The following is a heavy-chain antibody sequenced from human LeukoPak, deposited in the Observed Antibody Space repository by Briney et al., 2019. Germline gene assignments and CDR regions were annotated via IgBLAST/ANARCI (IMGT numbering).Heavy chain of an antibody. D-gene: IGHD3-22*01. CDR3: ASTYLPRGEVIRGPYYFDY. V-gene: IGHV3-11*01. Sequence: GGSLRLSCAASGFSLSDYYMSWIRQAPGKGLEWVSYISSSGSTIYYADSVKGRFTISRDNAKNSLYLQMNSLRAEDTAVYYCASTYLPRGEVIRGPYYFDYWGQGTLVTVSS. J-gene: IGHJ4*02. CDR1: GFSLSDYY. CDR2: ISSSGSTI.